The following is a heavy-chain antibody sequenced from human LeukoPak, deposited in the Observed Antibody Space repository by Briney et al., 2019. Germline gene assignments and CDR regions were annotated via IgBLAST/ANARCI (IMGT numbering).Heavy chain of an antibody. V-gene: IGHV3-7*01. CDR3: ARGGRNWDFAPY. CDR1: GFTFSSYW. J-gene: IGHJ4*02. Sequence: GGSLRLSCAASGFTFSSYWMNWVRQVPGKGLEWVANIKQDGSEKNYVDSVKGRFTISRDNAKNSLYLQMNSLRAEDTAVYYCARGGRNWDFAPYWGQGTLVTVSS. D-gene: IGHD1-7*01. CDR2: IKQDGSEK.